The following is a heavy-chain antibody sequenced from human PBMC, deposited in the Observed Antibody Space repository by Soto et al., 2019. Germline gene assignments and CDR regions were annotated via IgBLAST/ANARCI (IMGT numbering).Heavy chain of an antibody. D-gene: IGHD2-21*02. Sequence: GASVKVSCKASGGTFSSYAISWVRQAPGQGLEWMGGIIPIFGTANYAQKFQGRVTITADESTSTAYMELSSLRSEDTAVYYCARGGGGDCYSCYYYGMDVWGQGTTVTVSS. CDR2: IIPIFGTA. V-gene: IGHV1-69*13. CDR1: GGTFSSYA. J-gene: IGHJ6*02. CDR3: ARGGGGDCYSCYYYGMDV.